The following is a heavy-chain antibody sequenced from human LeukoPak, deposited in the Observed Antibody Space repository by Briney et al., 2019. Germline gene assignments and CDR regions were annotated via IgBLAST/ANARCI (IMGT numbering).Heavy chain of an antibody. CDR3: ARDRGWGYCSSTSCLQLIGDY. CDR2: INAGNGNT. D-gene: IGHD2-2*01. V-gene: IGHV1-3*01. J-gene: IGHJ4*02. Sequence: GASVKVSCKASGYTFTSYAMHWVRQAPGQGLEWMGWINAGNGNTNYAQKLQGRVTMTTDTSTSTAYMELRSLRSDDTAVYYCARDRGWGYCSSTSCLQLIGDYWGQGTLVTVSS. CDR1: GYTFTSYA.